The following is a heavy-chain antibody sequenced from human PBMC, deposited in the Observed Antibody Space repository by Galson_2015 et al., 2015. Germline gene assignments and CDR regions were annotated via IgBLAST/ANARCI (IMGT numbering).Heavy chain of an antibody. J-gene: IGHJ4*02. D-gene: IGHD3-16*02. CDR1: GYTFTSYA. CDR3: ARALYDYIWGSYRLPFDY. V-gene: IGHV7-4-1*02. CDR2: INTNTGNP. Sequence: SVKVSCKASGYTFTSYAMNWVRQAPGQGLEWMGWINTNTGNPTYAQGFTGRFVFSLDTSVSTAYLQISSLKAEDTAVYYCARALYDYIWGSYRLPFDYWGQGTLVTVSS.